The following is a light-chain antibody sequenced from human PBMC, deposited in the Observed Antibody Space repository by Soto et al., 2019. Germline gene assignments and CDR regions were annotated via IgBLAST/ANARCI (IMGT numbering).Light chain of an antibody. V-gene: IGKV3-20*01. CDR2: GAS. J-gene: IGKJ4*01. CDR1: QSVDSNS. CDR3: QQANSFPRALT. Sequence: EIVLTQSPGTLSLSPGERATLSCRASQSVDSNSLAWYQHKPGQAPRLLIYGASSRAPGISDRYSGRGSGTDFTLTINRLEPEDFATYYCQQANSFPRALTFGGGTKVEIK.